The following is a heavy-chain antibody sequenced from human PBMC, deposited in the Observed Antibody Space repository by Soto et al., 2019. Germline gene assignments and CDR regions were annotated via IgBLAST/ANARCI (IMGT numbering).Heavy chain of an antibody. V-gene: IGHV1-69*01. J-gene: IGHJ4*02. CDR3: ARDEGDDSSGYYDVNY. D-gene: IGHD3-22*01. CDR1: GGTYRNYA. CDR2: IIPISGTT. Sequence: QVHLVQSGAEVKKPGSSVRVSCKASGGTYRNYAVNWVRQAPGQGLEWKGGIIPISGTTNYAQKFQGRVTITADESTGTAYMELRRLRSEDTAVYFCARDEGDDSSGYYDVNYWGQGTLVTVSS.